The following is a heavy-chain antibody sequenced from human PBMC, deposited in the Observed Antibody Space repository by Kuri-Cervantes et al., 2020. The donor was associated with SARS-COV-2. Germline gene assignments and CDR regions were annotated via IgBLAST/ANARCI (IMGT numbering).Heavy chain of an antibody. CDR2: ISYDGGYE. J-gene: IGHJ4*02. D-gene: IGHD3-22*01. CDR1: GSSSSNCA. V-gene: IGHV3-30*03. CDR3: ARDPYVGSGYYLLDF. Sequence: GESQKISSAASGSSSSNCAMHWVRQARGKGLEWAAIISYDGGYENYADSVQCRFTISRDNDKHTLCLRVNGVKTEDTAVYYCARDPYVGSGYYLLDFWGQGTLVTVSS.